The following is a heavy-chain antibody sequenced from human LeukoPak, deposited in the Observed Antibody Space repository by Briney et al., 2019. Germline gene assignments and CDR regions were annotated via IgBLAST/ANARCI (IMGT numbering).Heavy chain of an antibody. J-gene: IGHJ6*04. CDR2: IDPSDSYT. CDR3: ARQSLLTGYYYGMDV. Sequence: GASLRISCKGSGYSFTSYWISWVRQLPGKGLEWMGRIDPSDSYTNYSPSFQGHVTISADKSISTAYLQWSSLKASDTAMYYCARQSLLTGYYYGMDVWGKGTTVTVSS. V-gene: IGHV5-10-1*01. CDR1: GYSFTSYW. D-gene: IGHD3-9*01.